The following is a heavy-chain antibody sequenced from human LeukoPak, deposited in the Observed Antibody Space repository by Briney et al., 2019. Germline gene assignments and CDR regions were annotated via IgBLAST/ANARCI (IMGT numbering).Heavy chain of an antibody. J-gene: IGHJ4*02. CDR1: GYSFTDCY. V-gene: IGHV1-2*02. D-gene: IGHD4-23*01. CDR3: ARVPDYGGKDLDY. Sequence: ASVNVSFKASGYSFTDCYVHWVRHAPGQGLEWMGCINPNSGDTNYAQKFQGRVTMTRDTSITTAYMELSRLSSDDTAMYYCARVPDYGGKDLDYWGQGTLVTVSS. CDR2: INPNSGDT.